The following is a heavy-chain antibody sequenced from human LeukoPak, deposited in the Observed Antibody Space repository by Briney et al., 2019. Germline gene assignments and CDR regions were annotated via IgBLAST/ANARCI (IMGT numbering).Heavy chain of an antibody. CDR2: IKQDGSEK. CDR1: GFTFSNYW. V-gene: IGHV3-7*01. D-gene: IGHD3-10*01. J-gene: IGHJ4*02. Sequence: GGSLRLSCAASGFTFSNYWMSWVRQAPGKGLEWVANIKQDGSEKYYVDSVQGRFTISRDTAKKPLYLQMNSLRAEDTAVYYCARDIPRPYYYGSGSYAFDYWGQGTLVTVSP. CDR3: ARDIPRPYYYGSGSYAFDY.